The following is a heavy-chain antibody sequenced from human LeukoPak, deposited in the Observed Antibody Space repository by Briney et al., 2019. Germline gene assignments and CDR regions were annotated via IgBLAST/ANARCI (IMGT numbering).Heavy chain of an antibody. CDR2: ISYDGSDE. CDR1: VLAFSSYS. V-gene: IGHV3-30*04. J-gene: IGHJ4*02. D-gene: IGHD3-3*01. CDR3: ARDFTPEWFDIH. Sequence: GRSLRLSCVASVLAFSSYSMHWVRQAPGKGLEWVGVISYDGSDEYYTDSVKGRFTISRDNSKNTVYLQMNSLRADDTAVYYCARDFTPEWFDIHWGQGTLVTVS.